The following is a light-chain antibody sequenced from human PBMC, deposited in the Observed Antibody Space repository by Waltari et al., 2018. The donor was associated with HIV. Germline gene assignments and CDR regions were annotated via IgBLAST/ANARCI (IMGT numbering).Light chain of an antibody. V-gene: IGLV1-44*01. J-gene: IGLJ2*01. Sequence: QSVLTQAPSASGTPGQRVTISCSGSSSNIGRNTVNWYQQFPGSAPRLLIYTNDQRPSRVPDRFSGSKSGTSASLAIRGLQSEDEADYYCAAWDDSLNGPVFGGGTKLTIL. CDR1: SSNIGRNT. CDR2: TND. CDR3: AAWDDSLNGPV.